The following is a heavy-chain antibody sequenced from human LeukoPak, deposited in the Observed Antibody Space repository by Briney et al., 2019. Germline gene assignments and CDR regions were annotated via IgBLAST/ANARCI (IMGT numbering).Heavy chain of an antibody. Sequence: SETLSLTCAVYGGSFSGYYWSWIRQPPGKGLEWIGEINHSGSTNYNPSLKSRVTISVDTSKNQFSLKLSSVTAADTAVYYCARGLYLFVPGVNALDYWGQGTLVTVSS. CDR1: GGSFSGYY. CDR2: INHSGST. V-gene: IGHV4-34*01. CDR3: ARGLYLFVPGVNALDY. D-gene: IGHD3-10*02. J-gene: IGHJ4*02.